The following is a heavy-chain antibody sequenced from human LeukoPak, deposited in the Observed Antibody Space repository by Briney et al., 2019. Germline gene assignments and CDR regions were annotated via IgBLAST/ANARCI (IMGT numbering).Heavy chain of an antibody. Sequence: GGSLRLSCAASGFTFSDYYMSWIRQAPGKGLEWVSYISSSGSTIYYADSVKGRFTISRDNSKNTLYLQMNSLRAEDTAVYYCASAHPVRDGYNQYWGQGTLVTVSS. D-gene: IGHD5-24*01. V-gene: IGHV3-11*01. CDR2: ISSSGSTI. CDR1: GFTFSDYY. J-gene: IGHJ4*02. CDR3: ASAHPVRDGYNQY.